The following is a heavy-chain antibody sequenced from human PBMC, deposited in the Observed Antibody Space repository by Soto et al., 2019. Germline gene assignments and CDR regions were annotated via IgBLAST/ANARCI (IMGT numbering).Heavy chain of an antibody. V-gene: IGHV1-69*13. J-gene: IGHJ6*02. CDR3: ARGVYASSSTYYYGLDV. CDR2: IIPIFDTA. D-gene: IGHD6-6*01. Sequence: SVKVSSKASGGTFRRYAITWVRQAPGQGLEWMGGIIPIFDTANYSQIFQGRVTISADESTSTAYMELSSLRSEDTAVYFCARGVYASSSTYYYGLDVWGQGTTVTVSS. CDR1: GGTFRRYA.